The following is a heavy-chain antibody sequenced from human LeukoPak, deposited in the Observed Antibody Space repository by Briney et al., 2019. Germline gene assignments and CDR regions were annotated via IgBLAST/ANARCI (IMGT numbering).Heavy chain of an antibody. V-gene: IGHV1-18*01. CDR3: ARDEIDFWSGPKSYIYFGMDV. CDR2: ISAFNGKT. J-gene: IGHJ6*02. D-gene: IGHD3-3*01. CDR1: GYSFTTFG. Sequence: ASVKVSCKSSGYSFTTFGFSWVRQAPGQGPEWMGWISAFNGKTNYAQKFQGRVTMTRDISATTAYMELRSLTYDDTAVYYCARDEIDFWSGPKSYIYFGMDVWGQGTTVTVSS.